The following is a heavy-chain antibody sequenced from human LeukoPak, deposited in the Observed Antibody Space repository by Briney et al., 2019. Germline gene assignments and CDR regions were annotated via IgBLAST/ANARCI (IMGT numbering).Heavy chain of an antibody. D-gene: IGHD6-13*01. CDR1: GVSISSDSYY. Sequence: TSETLSLTCIVSGVSISSDSYYWSWIRQPAGKGLEWIGRIYTSGTTNYNPSFKSRVTISVDTSKNQFSLKLSSVTAADTAVYYCARSDSTSWYGGADSYFDFWGQGTLVTVSS. CDR2: IYTSGTT. J-gene: IGHJ4*02. V-gene: IGHV4-61*02. CDR3: ARSDSTSWYGGADSYFDF.